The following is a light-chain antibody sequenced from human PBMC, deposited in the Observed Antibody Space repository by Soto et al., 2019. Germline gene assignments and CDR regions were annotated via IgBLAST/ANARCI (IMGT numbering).Light chain of an antibody. J-gene: IGKJ1*01. CDR1: QSVSSN. CDR2: GAS. CDR3: QQYNNWPRT. V-gene: IGKV3-15*01. Sequence: IVLTQSPATLSVSPGERATLSCRASQSVSSNLARYQQKPGQAPRLLNYGASTRATGIPARFSGSGSGTEFSLTISSLQSEDFAVYYCQQYNNWPRTFGQGTKVDIK.